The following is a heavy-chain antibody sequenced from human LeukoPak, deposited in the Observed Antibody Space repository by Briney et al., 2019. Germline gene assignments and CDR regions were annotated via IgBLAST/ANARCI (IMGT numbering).Heavy chain of an antibody. V-gene: IGHV3-74*01. CDR1: GFTFINYW. D-gene: IGHD2-15*01. J-gene: IGHJ4*02. CDR3: ARVQGCSGGTCYFHY. CDR2: SNSDGSST. Sequence: PGGSLRLSCAASGFTFINYWMDWVRQAPPKGQLWVSRSNSDGSSTTYANSVKSRFTISTDNANNKVYLQMISLIAADTAAYYCARVQGCSGGTCYFHYWGEGTLVSDSS.